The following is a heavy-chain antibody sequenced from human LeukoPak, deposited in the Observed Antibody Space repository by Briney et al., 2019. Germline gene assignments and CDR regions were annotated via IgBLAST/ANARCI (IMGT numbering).Heavy chain of an antibody. CDR2: INHSGST. D-gene: IGHD2-2*01. J-gene: IGHJ5*02. Sequence: PSETLSLTCAVYGGSFSGYYWSWIRQPPGKGLEWIGEINHSGSTNYNPSLKSRVTISVDTSKNQFSLKLSSVTAADTAVYYCARGERRLPAAKRNWFDPWGQGTLVTVSS. CDR3: ARGERRLPAAKRNWFDP. V-gene: IGHV4-34*01. CDR1: GGSFSGYY.